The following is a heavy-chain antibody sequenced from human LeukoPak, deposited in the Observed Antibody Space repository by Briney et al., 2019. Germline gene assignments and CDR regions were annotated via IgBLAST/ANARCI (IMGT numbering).Heavy chain of an antibody. CDR3: ASSRGGLSYYYGMDV. J-gene: IGHJ6*02. Sequence: ASVKASCKASGYTFTSYGISRVRQAPGQGLEWMGWISAYNGNTNYAQKLQGRVTMTTDTSTSTAYMELRSLRSDDTAVYYCASSRGGLSYYYGMDVWGQGTTVTVSS. V-gene: IGHV1-18*01. D-gene: IGHD3-10*01. CDR1: GYTFTSYG. CDR2: ISAYNGNT.